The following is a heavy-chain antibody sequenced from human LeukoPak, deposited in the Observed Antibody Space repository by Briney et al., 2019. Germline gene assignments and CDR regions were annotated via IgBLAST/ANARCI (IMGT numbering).Heavy chain of an antibody. Sequence: GXXXXXVSYISSSGSTIYYADSVKGRFTISRDNAKNSLYLQMNSLRAEDTAVYYCARAGYSGYEGDYWGQGTLVTVSS. V-gene: IGHV3-11*01. CDR2: ISSSGSTI. D-gene: IGHD5-12*01. J-gene: IGHJ4*02. CDR3: ARAGYSGYEGDY.